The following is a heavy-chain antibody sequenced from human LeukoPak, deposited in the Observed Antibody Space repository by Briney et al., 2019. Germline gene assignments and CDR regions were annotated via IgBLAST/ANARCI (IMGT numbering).Heavy chain of an antibody. Sequence: GGSLRLSCAASGFTFSSYSMNWVRQAPGKGLEWVSSISSSSSYIYYTDSVKGRFTIPRDNAKKSLYLQMNSLRAEDTAVYYCARVGGITLALAPSPFPDYNYYYMDVWGKGTTVTVSS. CDR3: ARVGGITLALAPSPFPDYNYYYMDV. CDR2: ISSSSSYI. V-gene: IGHV3-21*01. D-gene: IGHD3-10*01. J-gene: IGHJ6*03. CDR1: GFTFSSYS.